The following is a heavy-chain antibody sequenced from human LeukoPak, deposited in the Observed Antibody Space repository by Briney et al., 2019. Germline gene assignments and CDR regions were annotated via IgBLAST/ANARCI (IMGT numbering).Heavy chain of an antibody. Sequence: ASVKVSCKASGYTFTGYYMHWVRQAPGQGLEWMGWINPNSGGTNYAQKFQGRVTMTRDTSISTAYMELSRLRSDDTAVYCCARSWYSSGWTTSDYFDYWGQGTLVTVSS. V-gene: IGHV1-2*02. CDR1: GYTFTGYY. CDR3: ARSWYSSGWTTSDYFDY. CDR2: INPNSGGT. J-gene: IGHJ4*02. D-gene: IGHD6-19*01.